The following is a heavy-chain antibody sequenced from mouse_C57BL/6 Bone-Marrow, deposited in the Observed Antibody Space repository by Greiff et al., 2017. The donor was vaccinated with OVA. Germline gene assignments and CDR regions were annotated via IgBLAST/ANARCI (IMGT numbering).Heavy chain of an antibody. CDR3: ARWGYYGTTDY. CDR2: INPGSGGT. CDR1: GYAFTNYL. J-gene: IGHJ2*01. Sequence: QVQLQQSGAELVRPGTSVKVSCKASGYAFTNYLIEWVKQRPGQGLEWIGVINPGSGGTNYNEKFKGKATLTADKSSSTAYMQLSSLTSEDSAVYFCARWGYYGTTDYWGQGTTLTVSS. V-gene: IGHV1-54*01. D-gene: IGHD1-1*01.